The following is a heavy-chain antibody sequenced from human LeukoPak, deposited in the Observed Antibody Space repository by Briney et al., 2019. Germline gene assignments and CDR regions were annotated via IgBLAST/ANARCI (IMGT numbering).Heavy chain of an antibody. CDR3: ARQGGQLATFDY. Sequence: SETLSLTCTVSGGSISSSRYYWGWIRQPPGKGLEWIGSIYYSGSTYYNPSLKSRVTISVDTSKNQFSLKLSSVTAADTAVYYCARQGGQLATFDYWGQGTLVTVSS. CDR1: GGSISSSRYY. V-gene: IGHV4-39*01. CDR2: IYYSGST. D-gene: IGHD6-6*01. J-gene: IGHJ4*02.